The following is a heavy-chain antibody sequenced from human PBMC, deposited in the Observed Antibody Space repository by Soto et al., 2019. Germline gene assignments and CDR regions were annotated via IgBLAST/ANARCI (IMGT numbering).Heavy chain of an antibody. CDR3: ARDYDFWSGYYTAPRYSGMDV. D-gene: IGHD3-3*01. CDR2: IIPIFGTA. Sequence: QVQLVQSGAEVKKPGSSVKVSCKASGGTFSSYAISWVRQAPGQGVEWMGGIIPIFGTANYAQKFQGRVTITADESTSTAYMELSSLRSEDTAVYYCARDYDFWSGYYTAPRYSGMDVWGQGTTVTVSS. V-gene: IGHV1-69*01. CDR1: GGTFSSYA. J-gene: IGHJ6*02.